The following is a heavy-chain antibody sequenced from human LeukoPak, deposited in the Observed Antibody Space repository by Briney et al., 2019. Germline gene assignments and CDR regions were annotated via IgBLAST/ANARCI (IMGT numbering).Heavy chain of an antibody. CDR1: GFTVSSNY. CDR3: ARDRGTTPKYYYGTDV. J-gene: IGHJ6*02. CDR2: IYSGGST. D-gene: IGHD2-2*01. Sequence: TGGSLRLSCAASGFTVSSNYMSWVRQAPGKGLEWVSVIYSGGSTYYADSVKGRFTISRDNFKNTLYLQMNSLRAEDTAVYYCARDRGTTPKYYYGTDVWGQGTTVAVSS. V-gene: IGHV3-53*05.